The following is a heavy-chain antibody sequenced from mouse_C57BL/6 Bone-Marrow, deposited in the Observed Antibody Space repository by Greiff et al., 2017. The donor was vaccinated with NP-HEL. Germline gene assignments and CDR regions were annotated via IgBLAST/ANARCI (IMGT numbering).Heavy chain of an antibody. Sequence: EVKLMESGPGLVKPSQSLSLTCSVTGYSITSGYYWNWIRKFPGNKLEWMGYISYDGSNNYNPSLKNRISITRDTSKNQFFLKLNSVTTEDTATYYCARETPFTTVVEDAMDYWGQGTSVTVAS. CDR3: ARETPFTTVVEDAMDY. J-gene: IGHJ4*01. CDR2: ISYDGSN. CDR1: GYSITSGYY. V-gene: IGHV3-6*01. D-gene: IGHD1-1*01.